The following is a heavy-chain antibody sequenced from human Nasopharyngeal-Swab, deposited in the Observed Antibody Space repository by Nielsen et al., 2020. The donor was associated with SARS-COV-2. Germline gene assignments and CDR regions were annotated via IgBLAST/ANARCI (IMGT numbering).Heavy chain of an antibody. J-gene: IGHJ2*01. V-gene: IGHV4-59*01. CDR3: ARDGRSSWYFDL. CDR1: GGSISSYY. CDR2: ISYSGST. Sequence: SETLSLTCTVSGGSISSYYWSWIRQPPGKGLEWIGYISYSGSTNYNPSLKSRVTISVDTSKNQFSLKLSSVTAADTAIYYCARDGRSSWYFDLWGRGTLVTVSS.